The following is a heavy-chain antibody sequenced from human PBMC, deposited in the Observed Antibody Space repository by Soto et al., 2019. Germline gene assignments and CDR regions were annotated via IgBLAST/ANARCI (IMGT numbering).Heavy chain of an antibody. CDR3: AGFDVLRYFDWLLRDAFDI. D-gene: IGHD3-9*01. CDR1: GGSISSYY. Sequence: SETLSLTCTVSGGSISSYYWSWIRQPPGKGLEWIGYIYYSGSTNYNPSLKSRVTISVDTSKNQFSLKLSSVTAADTAVYYCAGFDVLRYFDWLLRDAFDIWGQGTMVTVSS. CDR2: IYYSGST. V-gene: IGHV4-59*12. J-gene: IGHJ3*02.